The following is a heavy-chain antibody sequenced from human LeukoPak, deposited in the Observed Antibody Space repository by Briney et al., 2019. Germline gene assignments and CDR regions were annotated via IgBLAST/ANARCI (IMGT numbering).Heavy chain of an antibody. CDR2: ISAYNGNT. CDR3: ARVSYYGSGSNDYAMDV. CDR1: GYTFTSYG. V-gene: IGHV1-18*01. D-gene: IGHD3-10*01. J-gene: IGHJ6*02. Sequence: ASVKVSYKASGYTFTSYGISWVRQAPGQGLEWMGWISAYNGNTNYAQKLQGRVTMTTDTSTSTAHMELRSLRSDDTAVYYCARVSYYGSGSNDYAMDVWGQGTTVTVSS.